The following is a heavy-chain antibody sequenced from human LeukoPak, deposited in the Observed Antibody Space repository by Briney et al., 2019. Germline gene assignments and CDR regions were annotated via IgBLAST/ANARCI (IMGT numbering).Heavy chain of an antibody. CDR3: VRDVDGSSYYNY. V-gene: IGHV1-18*01. CDR2: ISTYNGNT. CDR1: GYTFTSYG. Sequence: ASVKVSCKASGYTFTSYGISWVRQAPGQGLEWMGWISTYNGNTKYAQKVEGRVTMTTDTSTSTGYMELRSLKSDDTAVYFCVRDVDGSSYYNYWGQGTLVTVSS. D-gene: IGHD6-13*01. J-gene: IGHJ4*02.